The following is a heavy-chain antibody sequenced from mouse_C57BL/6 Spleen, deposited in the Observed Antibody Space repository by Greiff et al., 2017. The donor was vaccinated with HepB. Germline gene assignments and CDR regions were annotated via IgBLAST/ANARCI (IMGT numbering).Heavy chain of an antibody. CDR1: GYSITSGYY. CDR3: ARWGGYGNFSWFAY. V-gene: IGHV3-6*01. J-gene: IGHJ3*01. D-gene: IGHD2-1*01. CDR2: ISYDGSN. Sequence: EVKLVESGPGLVKPSQSLSLTCSVTGYSITSGYYWNWIRQFPGNKLEWMGYISYDGSNNYNPSLKNRISITRDTSKNQFFLKLNSVTTEDTATYYCARWGGYGNFSWFAYWGQGTLVTVSA.